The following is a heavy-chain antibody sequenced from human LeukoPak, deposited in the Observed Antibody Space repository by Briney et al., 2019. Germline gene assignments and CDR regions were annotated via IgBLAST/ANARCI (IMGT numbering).Heavy chain of an antibody. CDR3: AKRALRIPTAMSVFPCCDY. CDR1: GYTFTSYG. Sequence: ASVKVSCKASGYTFTSYGISWVRQAPGQGLEWMGWISAYNGNTNYAQKLQGRVTMTTDTSTSTAYMELRSLRSDDTAVYYCAKRALRIPTAMSVFPCCDYWGQGTLVTVSS. V-gene: IGHV1-18*01. CDR2: ISAYNGNT. D-gene: IGHD2-2*01. J-gene: IGHJ4*02.